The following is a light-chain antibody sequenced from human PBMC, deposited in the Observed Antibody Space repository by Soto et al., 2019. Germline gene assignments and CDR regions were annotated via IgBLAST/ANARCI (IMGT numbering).Light chain of an antibody. V-gene: IGLV1-44*01. J-gene: IGLJ2*01. CDR2: SNN. CDR1: SSNIGSNT. Sequence: QSVLTQPPSASGTPGQRVTISCSGSSSNIGSNTVNWYQQLPGTAPKLLIYSNNQRPSGVPDRFSGSKSGTSASLAISGLQSEDEADYYCAAWDDSLNVQGVVFGGGTKLTVL. CDR3: AAWDDSLNVQGVV.